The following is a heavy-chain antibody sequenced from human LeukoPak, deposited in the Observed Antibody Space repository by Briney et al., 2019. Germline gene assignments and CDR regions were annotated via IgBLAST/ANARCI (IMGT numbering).Heavy chain of an antibody. D-gene: IGHD3-22*01. CDR1: GFTFSSYG. Sequence: PGGSLRLSCAASGFTFSSYGMHWVRQAPGKGLEWVAVIWYDGSNKYYADTVKGRFTISRDNSKNTLYLQMNSLRSEDTAVYYCARGAYYYDSSRYYDLPLEYYLDYWGQGTLVTVSS. CDR2: IWYDGSNK. CDR3: ARGAYYYDSSRYYDLPLEYYLDY. V-gene: IGHV3-33*01. J-gene: IGHJ4*02.